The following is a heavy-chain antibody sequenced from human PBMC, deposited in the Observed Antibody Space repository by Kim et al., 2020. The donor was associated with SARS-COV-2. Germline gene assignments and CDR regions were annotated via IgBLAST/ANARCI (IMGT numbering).Heavy chain of an antibody. CDR1: GFTFSSYE. CDR2: ISSSGSTI. Sequence: GGSLRLSCAASGFTFSSYEMNWVRQAPGKGLEWVSYISSSGSTIYYADSVKGRFTISRDNAKNSLYLQMNSLRAEDTAVYYCARDHRIAAAAKWDYWGQGPLVPVSS. V-gene: IGHV3-48*03. D-gene: IGHD6-13*01. CDR3: ARDHRIAAAAKWDY. J-gene: IGHJ4*02.